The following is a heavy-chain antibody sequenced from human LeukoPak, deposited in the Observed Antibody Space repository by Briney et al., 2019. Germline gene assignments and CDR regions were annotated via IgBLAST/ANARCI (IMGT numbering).Heavy chain of an antibody. CDR1: GFTFSSYG. CDR3: AREKYSFPRYGMDV. CDR2: ISYDGSNK. J-gene: IGHJ6*02. D-gene: IGHD6-6*01. V-gene: IGHV3-30*03. Sequence: PGGSLRLSCAAPGFTFSSYGFHWVRQAPGKGLEWVAVISYDGSNKYYADSVKGRFTISRDNSKNTLYLQMNSLRAEDTAVYYCAREKYSFPRYGMDVWGQGTTVTVSS.